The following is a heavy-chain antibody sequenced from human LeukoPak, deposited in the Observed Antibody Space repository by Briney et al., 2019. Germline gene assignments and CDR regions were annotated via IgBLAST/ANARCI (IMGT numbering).Heavy chain of an antibody. V-gene: IGHV3-11*01. CDR2: ISSSGSAI. CDR3: ARAPGYSFGVYYFDY. J-gene: IGHJ4*02. Sequence: GGSLRLSCAASGFTFSDYCMSWIRQAPGKGLEWVSYISSSGSAIYYADSVKGRFTISRDNAKNSLYLQMNSLRAEDTAVYFCARAPGYSFGVYYFDYWGQGTLVTVSS. D-gene: IGHD5-18*01. CDR1: GFTFSDYC.